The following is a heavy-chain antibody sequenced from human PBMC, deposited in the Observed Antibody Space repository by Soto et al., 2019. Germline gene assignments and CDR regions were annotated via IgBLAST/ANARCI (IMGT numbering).Heavy chain of an antibody. J-gene: IGHJ5*02. CDR1: GYTFTSYA. V-gene: IGHV1-18*01. CDR2: ISAYNGNT. Sequence: GASVKVSCKASGYTFTSYAMHWVRQAPGQRLEWMGWISAYNGNTNYAQKLQGRVTMTTDTSTSTAYMELRSLRSDDTAVYYCARGPYRSSWFDPWGQGTLVTVSS. D-gene: IGHD6-13*01. CDR3: ARGPYRSSWFDP.